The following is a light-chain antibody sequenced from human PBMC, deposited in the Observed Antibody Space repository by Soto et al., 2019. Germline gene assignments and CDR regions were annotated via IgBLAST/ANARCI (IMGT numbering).Light chain of an antibody. CDR2: DVS. J-gene: IGKJ1*01. CDR3: QLRSDWLVT. CDR1: QSVSTF. V-gene: IGKV3-11*01. Sequence: EIVLTQSPATLSLSPGERATLSCRASQSVSTFFAWYQQKPGQPPRLLMYDVSTRATGIPARFSGSGSGTDFTLTIRSLEPEDFGVYYCQLRSDWLVTFGQGTKVEIK.